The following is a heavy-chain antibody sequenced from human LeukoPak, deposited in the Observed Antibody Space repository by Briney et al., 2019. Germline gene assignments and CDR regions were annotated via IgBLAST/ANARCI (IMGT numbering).Heavy chain of an antibody. Sequence: SETLSLTCAAYGGSFSGYYWSWIRQPPGKGLEWIGEINHSGSTNYNPSLKSRVTISLDTSKNQLSLKLSSVTAADTAVYYCARVTGYMIEDYFDYWGQGTLVTVSS. V-gene: IGHV4-34*01. CDR2: INHSGST. CDR3: ARVTGYMIEDYFDY. J-gene: IGHJ4*02. CDR1: GGSFSGYY. D-gene: IGHD3-22*01.